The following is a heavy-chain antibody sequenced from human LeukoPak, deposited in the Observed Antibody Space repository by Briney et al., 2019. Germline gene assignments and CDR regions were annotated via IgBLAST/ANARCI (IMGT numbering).Heavy chain of an antibody. V-gene: IGHV3-53*05. CDR3: AKDGSLYSSGWYSDY. CDR2: IYSGGST. J-gene: IGHJ4*02. CDR1: GFTVSSNY. D-gene: IGHD6-19*01. Sequence: GGSLRLSCAASGFTVSSNYMSWVRQAPGKGLEWVSVIYSGGSTYYADSVKGRFTISRDNSKNTLYLQMNSLRAEDTAVYYCAKDGSLYSSGWYSDYWGQGTLVTVSS.